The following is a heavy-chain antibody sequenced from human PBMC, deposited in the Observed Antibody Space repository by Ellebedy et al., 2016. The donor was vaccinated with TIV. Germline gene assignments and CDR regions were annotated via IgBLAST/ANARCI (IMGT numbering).Heavy chain of an antibody. Sequence: GESLKISCAASGFTFSNYWMSWVRPAPGKGLEWVANIKQDVSEKYYVDSVKGRFTISRDNAKNSLYLQMNSLTAEDTAVYYCARQSISQTDAFDIWGQGTVVAVSS. J-gene: IGHJ3*02. CDR1: GFTFSNYW. V-gene: IGHV3-7*03. CDR3: ARQSISQTDAFDI. D-gene: IGHD3-10*01. CDR2: IKQDVSEK.